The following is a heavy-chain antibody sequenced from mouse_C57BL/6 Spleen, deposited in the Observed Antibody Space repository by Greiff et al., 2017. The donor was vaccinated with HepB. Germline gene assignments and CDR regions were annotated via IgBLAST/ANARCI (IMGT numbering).Heavy chain of an antibody. J-gene: IGHJ3*01. D-gene: IGHD3-3*01. CDR3: ARGDPAWFAY. CDR1: GYTFTDYN. CDR2: INPNNGGT. Sequence: EVKLQESGPELVKPGASVKIPCKASGYTFTDYNMDWVKQSHGKSLEWIGDINPNNGGTIYNQKFKGKATLTVDKSSSTAYMELRSLTSEDTAVYYCARGDPAWFAYWGQGTLVTVSA. V-gene: IGHV1-18*01.